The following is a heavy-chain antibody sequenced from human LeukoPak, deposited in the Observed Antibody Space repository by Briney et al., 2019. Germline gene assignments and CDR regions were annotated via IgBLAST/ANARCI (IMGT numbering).Heavy chain of an antibody. V-gene: IGHV4-31*03. CDR2: IYYSGST. J-gene: IGHJ4*02. D-gene: IGHD3-3*01. CDR3: ARSGPLRFLEWLLPHFDY. Sequence: SETLSLTCTVSGGSISSSSYYWGWIRQPPGKGLEWIGYIYYSGSTYYNPSLKSRVTISVDTSKNQFSLKLSSVTAADTAVYYCARSGPLRFLEWLLPHFDYWGQGTLVTVSS. CDR1: GGSISSSSYY.